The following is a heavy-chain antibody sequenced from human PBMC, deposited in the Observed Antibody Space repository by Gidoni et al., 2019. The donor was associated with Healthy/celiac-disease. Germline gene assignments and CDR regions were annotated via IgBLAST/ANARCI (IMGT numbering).Heavy chain of an antibody. D-gene: IGHD1-20*01. CDR1: GGSISSYY. J-gene: IGHJ6*02. CDR3: ARVTGTTGMDV. V-gene: IGHV4-59*01. CDR2: IYYSGST. Sequence: QVQLQESGPGLVKPSETLSLTCTVSGGSISSYYWSWIRQPPGKGLEWIGYIYYSGSTNYNPSLKSRVTISVDTSKNQFSLKLSSVTAADTAVYYCARVTGTTGMDVWGQGTTVTVSS.